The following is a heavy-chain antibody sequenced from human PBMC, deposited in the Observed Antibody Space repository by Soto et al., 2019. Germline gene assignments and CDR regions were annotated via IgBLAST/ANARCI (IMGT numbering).Heavy chain of an antibody. CDR1: GYTFSGHG. CDR3: ARGRYCSTTSCYRMDV. CDR2: ISGDKGNT. V-gene: IGHV1-18*01. D-gene: IGHD2-2*02. Sequence: QVQVVQSGAEVKKPGASVRVSCKTSGYTFSGHGISWVRQAPGQGLEGMGWISGDKGNTNYAQKFQGRVTMTTDTSTKTAYMEVRSLRFDDTAVYYCARGRYCSTTSCYRMDVWGQGTTVTVSS. J-gene: IGHJ6*02.